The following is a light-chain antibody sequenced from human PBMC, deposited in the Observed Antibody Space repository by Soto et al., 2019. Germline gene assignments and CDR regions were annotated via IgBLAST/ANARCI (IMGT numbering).Light chain of an antibody. CDR3: QQYYETPLT. J-gene: IGKJ4*01. V-gene: IGKV4-1*01. Sequence: DIVMTQSPDSLAVYLGETATINCKSSQSLLYSSNNKNYLAWYRQKPRQPPELLIYWAYTRESGVPGRYSGSGSGTDFTLTISSLRAEDVAIYYCQQYYETPLTFGGGTTVEIK. CDR1: QSLLYSSNNKNY. CDR2: WAY.